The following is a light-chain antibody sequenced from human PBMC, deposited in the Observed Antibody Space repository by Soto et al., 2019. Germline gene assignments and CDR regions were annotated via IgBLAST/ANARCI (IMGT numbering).Light chain of an antibody. CDR1: QSVSSY. J-gene: IGKJ1*01. Sequence: EIVLTQSPATLSLSPWERATLSCRASQSVSSYLAWYQQRPGQAPRLLIYGASTRATGIPDRFSGSGSGTDFTLTISRLEPEDSAVYYCQQYGSSPTWTFGQGTKVDIK. V-gene: IGKV3-20*01. CDR3: QQYGSSPTWT. CDR2: GAS.